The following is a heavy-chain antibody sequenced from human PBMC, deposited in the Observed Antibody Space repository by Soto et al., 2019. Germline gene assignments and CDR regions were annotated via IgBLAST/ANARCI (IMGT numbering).Heavy chain of an antibody. CDR2: IIPIFGTA. CDR3: ARVSIAVARRSTARDYYCYYGMDV. J-gene: IGHJ6*02. CDR1: GGTFGSYA. V-gene: IGHV1-69*05. D-gene: IGHD6-19*01. Sequence: QVQLVQSGAEVKKPGSSVKVSCKASGGTFGSYAISWVRQAPGQGLEWMGGIIPIFGTANYAQKFPGRVTITQDESPSTAYMELSGRRSEDTAVYYWARVSIAVARRSTARDYYCYYGMDVWGQGTTVTVSS.